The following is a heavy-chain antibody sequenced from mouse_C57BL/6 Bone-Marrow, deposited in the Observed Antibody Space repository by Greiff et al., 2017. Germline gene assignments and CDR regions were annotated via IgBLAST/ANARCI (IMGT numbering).Heavy chain of an antibody. CDR2: IRSKSNNYAT. Sequence: EVNLVESGGGLVQPKGSLKLSCAASGFSFNTYAMNWVRQAPGKGLEWVARIRSKSNNYATYYADSVKDRFTISRDDSESMLYLQMNNLKTEDTAMYYCVRQGYYYAMDYWGQGTSVTVSS. V-gene: IGHV10-1*01. CDR3: VRQGYYYAMDY. J-gene: IGHJ4*01. CDR1: GFSFNTYA.